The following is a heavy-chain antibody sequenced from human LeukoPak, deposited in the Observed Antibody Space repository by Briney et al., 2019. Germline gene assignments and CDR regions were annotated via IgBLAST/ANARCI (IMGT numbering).Heavy chain of an antibody. CDR1: GFTFSNAW. V-gene: IGHV3-15*01. D-gene: IGHD3-22*01. Sequence: GGSLRLSCAASGFTFSNAWMSWVRQAPGKGLEWVGRIKSKTDGGTTVYAAPVKGRFIISRDDSKNTLYLQINSLKTEDTAAYYCTTVGFYYDSSPSGNWGQGTLVTVSS. CDR3: TTVGFYYDSSPSGN. J-gene: IGHJ4*02. CDR2: IKSKTDGGTT.